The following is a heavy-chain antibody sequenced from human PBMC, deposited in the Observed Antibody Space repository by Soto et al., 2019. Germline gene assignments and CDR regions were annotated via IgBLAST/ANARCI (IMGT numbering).Heavy chain of an antibody. CDR2: IGTAGDT. CDR3: ARGQEVGAHFFDS. D-gene: IGHD2-15*01. V-gene: IGHV3-13*01. J-gene: IGHJ4*02. CDR1: GFTLSGFD. Sequence: GSLRLSCEASGFTLSGFDMHWVRQPTGKGLEWVSTIGTAGDTYYAVSVKGRFTISRDNAKNSLSLQMNSLRAGDTAVYFCARGQEVGAHFFDSWGQGTQVTVSS.